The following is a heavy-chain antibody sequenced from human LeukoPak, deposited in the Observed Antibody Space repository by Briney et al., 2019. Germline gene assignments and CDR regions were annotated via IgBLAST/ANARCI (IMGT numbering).Heavy chain of an antibody. CDR2: TYYRSKWYN. J-gene: IGHJ4*02. V-gene: IGHV6-1*01. Sequence: SQTLSLTCAISGDSVSSNSAAWNWIRQSPSRGLEWLGRTYYRSKWYNDYAVSAKSRITINPDTSKNQFSLQLNSVTPEDTAVYYCARDGSISSSPCYYFDYWGQGTLVTVSS. D-gene: IGHD6-13*01. CDR3: ARDGSISSSPCYYFDY. CDR1: GDSVSSNSAA.